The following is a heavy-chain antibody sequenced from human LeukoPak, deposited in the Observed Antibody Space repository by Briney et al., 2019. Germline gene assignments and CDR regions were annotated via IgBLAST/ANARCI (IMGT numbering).Heavy chain of an antibody. CDR2: IYTSGNT. D-gene: IGHD1-26*01. CDR3: ARGPVVGATCRFDY. CDR1: GGSISSYY. J-gene: IGHJ4*02. V-gene: IGHV4-4*07. Sequence: SETLSLTCTVSGGSISSYYWSWIRQPAGKGLEWIGRIYTSGNTNYNPSLKSRGTMSVDTSKNQFSLKLSSVTAADTAVYYCARGPVVGATCRFDYWGQGTLVTVSS.